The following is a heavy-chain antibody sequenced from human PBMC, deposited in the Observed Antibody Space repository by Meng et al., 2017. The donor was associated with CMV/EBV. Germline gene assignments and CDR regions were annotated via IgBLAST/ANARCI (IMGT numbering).Heavy chain of an antibody. D-gene: IGHD6-13*01. CDR3: ASYHHSSSQWYFDY. J-gene: IGHJ4*02. Sequence: GESLKISCAASGFTFSSYSMNWVRQAPGKGLEWVSSISSSSSYIYYADSVKGRFTISRDNAKNSLYLQMNSLRAEDTAVYYCASYHHSSSQWYFDYWGQGTTVTVSS. CDR1: GFTFSSYS. CDR2: ISSSSSYI. V-gene: IGHV3-21*01.